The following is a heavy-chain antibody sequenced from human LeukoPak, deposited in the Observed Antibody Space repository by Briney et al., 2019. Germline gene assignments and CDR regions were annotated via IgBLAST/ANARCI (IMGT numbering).Heavy chain of an antibody. CDR1: GGTFSSYA. J-gene: IGHJ4*02. CDR2: IIPIFGTA. CDR3: ARAPKEGSYFGY. Sequence: SVKVSCKASGGTFSSYAISWVRQAPGQGLEWMGGIIPIFGTANYAQKFQGRVTITADESTSTAYMELSSLRSEDTAVYYCARAPKEGSYFGYWGQGTLVTVSS. D-gene: IGHD3-10*01. V-gene: IGHV1-69*13.